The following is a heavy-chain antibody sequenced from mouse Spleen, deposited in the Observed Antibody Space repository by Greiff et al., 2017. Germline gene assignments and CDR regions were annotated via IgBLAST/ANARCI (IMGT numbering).Heavy chain of an antibody. CDR3: AIGYFDV. V-gene: IGHV5-17*01. J-gene: IGHJ1*01. CDR1: GFIFSDYG. CDR2: ISSGSSTI. Sequence: EVQGVESGGGLVKPGGSLKLSCAASGFIFSDYGMHWIRQAPEKGLDWVAYISSGSSTIYYADTVKGRFTISRDNAENTLFLQMTSLRSEDTAMYYCAIGYFDVWGAGTTVTVSS.